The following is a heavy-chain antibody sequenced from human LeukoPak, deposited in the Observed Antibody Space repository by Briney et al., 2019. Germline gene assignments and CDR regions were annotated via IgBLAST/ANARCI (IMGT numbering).Heavy chain of an antibody. J-gene: IGHJ6*02. CDR1: GGTFSSYT. CDR3: ARGVEAAAGYDYYYGMDV. Sequence: SVKVSCKASGGTFSSYTISWVRQAPGQGLERMGRIIPILGIANYAQKFQGRVTITADKSTSTAYMELSSLRSEDTAVYYCARGVEAAAGYDYYYGMDVWGQGTTVTVSS. CDR2: IIPILGIA. D-gene: IGHD6-13*01. V-gene: IGHV1-69*02.